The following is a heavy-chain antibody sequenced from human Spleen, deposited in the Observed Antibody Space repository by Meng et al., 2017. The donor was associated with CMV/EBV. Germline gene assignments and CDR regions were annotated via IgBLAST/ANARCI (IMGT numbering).Heavy chain of an antibody. V-gene: IGHV4-38-2*02. Sequence: SETLSLTCTVSGYSISSGYYWGWIRQPPGKGLEWIGSIYHSGSTYYNPSLKSRVTISVDTSKNQFSLKLSSVTAADTAVYYCARVRISPPYFDYWGQGTLVTVSS. CDR3: ARVRISPPYFDY. D-gene: IGHD3-3*02. J-gene: IGHJ4*02. CDR2: IYHSGST. CDR1: GYSISSGYY.